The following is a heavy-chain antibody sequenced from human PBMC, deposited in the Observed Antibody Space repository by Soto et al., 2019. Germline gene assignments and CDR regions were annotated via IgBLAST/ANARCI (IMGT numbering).Heavy chain of an antibody. CDR2: MNPNSGNT. CDR1: GYTFTSYE. J-gene: IGHJ5*02. Sequence: QVQLVQSGAEVKKPGAAVKVSCKASGYTFTSYEINWVRQATGQGLERMGWMNPNSGNTAYAHKFRGRVTLTRKTAISTADMELSTLRPEDTAAYSCARVGGGHRLNLWRIDPWGQGTLVTVSS. D-gene: IGHD3-10*01. CDR3: ARVGGGHRLNLWRIDP. V-gene: IGHV1-8*01.